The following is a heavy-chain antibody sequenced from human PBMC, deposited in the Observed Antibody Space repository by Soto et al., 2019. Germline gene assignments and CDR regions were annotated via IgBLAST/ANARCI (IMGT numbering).Heavy chain of an antibody. D-gene: IGHD3-9*01. Sequence: ASVKVSCKASGYTFTSYGISWVRQAPGQGLEWMGWISAYNGNTNYAQKLQGRVTMTTDTSTSTANMKLRSLRSDDTAVYYCAKAFPASERYYDILTGYCLIDYWGQGTLVTVSS. J-gene: IGHJ4*02. CDR2: ISAYNGNT. V-gene: IGHV1-18*01. CDR1: GYTFTSYG. CDR3: AKAFPASERYYDILTGYCLIDY.